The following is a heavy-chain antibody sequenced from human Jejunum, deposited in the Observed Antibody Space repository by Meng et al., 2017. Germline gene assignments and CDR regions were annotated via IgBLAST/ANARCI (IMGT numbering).Heavy chain of an antibody. V-gene: IGHV1-46*01. CDR2: IDPSAGST. CDR1: GYSFSHYY. CDR3: SRDSNPIVRGLHGFDI. D-gene: IGHD3-10*01. Sequence: ASAKVSCKASGYSFSHYYMCWVRQAPGQGLEWMGIIDPSAGSTTYAQKFQGRVTMTRDTSTNTIYMEMNSLKSEDTAVYYCSRDSNPIVRGLHGFDIWGQGTMVTVSS. J-gene: IGHJ3*02.